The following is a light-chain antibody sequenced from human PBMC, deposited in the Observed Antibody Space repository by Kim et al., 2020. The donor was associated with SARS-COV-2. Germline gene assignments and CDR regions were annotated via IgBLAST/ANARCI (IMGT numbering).Light chain of an antibody. CDR2: DAS. CDR1: QSVSRY. Sequence: EIVLTQSPATLSLSPGERATLSCRASQSVSRYLAWYQQKPGQAPRLLIYDASNRATGIPARFSGSGSGTDFTLTISSLEPEEFAVYYCQHRSNWPLTFGGGTKVDIK. J-gene: IGKJ4*01. CDR3: QHRSNWPLT. V-gene: IGKV3-11*01.